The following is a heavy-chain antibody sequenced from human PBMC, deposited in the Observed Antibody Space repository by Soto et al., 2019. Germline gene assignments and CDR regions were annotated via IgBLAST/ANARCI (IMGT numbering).Heavy chain of an antibody. CDR2: ISWNSGSI. CDR1: GFTFDDYA. V-gene: IGHV3-9*01. J-gene: IGHJ3*02. D-gene: IGHD3-16*01. CDR3: AKESLRHAFDI. Sequence: SLRLSCAASGFTFDDYAMHWVRQAPGKGLEWVSGISWNSGSIGYADSVKGRFTISRDNAKNSLYLQMNSLRAEDTALYYCAKESLRHAFDIWGQGTMVTVSS.